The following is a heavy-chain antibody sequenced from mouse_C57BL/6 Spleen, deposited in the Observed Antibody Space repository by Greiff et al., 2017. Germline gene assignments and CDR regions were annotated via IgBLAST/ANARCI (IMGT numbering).Heavy chain of an antibody. Sequence: EVQLVESGGGLVKPGGSLKLSCAASGFTFSSYAMSWVRQTPEKRLEWVATISDGGSYTYYPDNVKGRFTISRDNAKNNLYLQMSHLKSEDTAMYYCARDRDGYFDYWGQGTTRTVSS. CDR2: ISDGGSYT. V-gene: IGHV5-4*01. J-gene: IGHJ2*01. CDR3: ARDRDGYFDY. D-gene: IGHD2-3*01. CDR1: GFTFSSYA.